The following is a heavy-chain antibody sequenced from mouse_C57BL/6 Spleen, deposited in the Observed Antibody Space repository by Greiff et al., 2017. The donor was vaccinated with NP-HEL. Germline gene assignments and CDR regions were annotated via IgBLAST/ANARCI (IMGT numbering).Heavy chain of an antibody. CDR2: INPSNGGT. Sequence: QVQLQQPGTELVKPGASVKLSCKASGYTFTSSWMHWVQQRPGPGLAWIGNINPSNGGTTYNEKFKSKATLTVDKSSSTAYMQLSSLTSEDSAVYYCARSPGFAYWGQGTLVTVSA. V-gene: IGHV1-53*01. CDR1: GYTFTSSW. CDR3: ARSPGFAY. J-gene: IGHJ3*01.